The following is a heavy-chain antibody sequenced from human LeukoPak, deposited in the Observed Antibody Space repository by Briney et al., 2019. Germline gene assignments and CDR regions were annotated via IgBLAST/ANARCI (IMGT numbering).Heavy chain of an antibody. Sequence: ASVKVSCTTSGYTFNDYYMHWVRQPPGQGPEWMGWVYPNSGATTYAQNFQDRVSLSRDTSISTAYMELSSLRSDDTAIYYCARATVSADGIQHRFLDLWGQRTLVTVSS. J-gene: IGHJ4*02. CDR1: GYTFNDYY. D-gene: IGHD2-15*01. CDR2: VYPNSGAT. V-gene: IGHV1-2*02. CDR3: ARATVSADGIQHRFLDL.